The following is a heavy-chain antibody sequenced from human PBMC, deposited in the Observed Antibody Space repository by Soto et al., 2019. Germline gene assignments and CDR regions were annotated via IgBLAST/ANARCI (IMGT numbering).Heavy chain of an antibody. J-gene: IGHJ5*01. CDR1: GFTFNNYA. D-gene: IGHD3-16*01. CDR2: ISATGGGT. CDR3: VTDSRAGGNSAFYFDF. V-gene: IGHV3-23*01. Sequence: GGSLRLSCTASGFTFNNYAMSWVRQAPGKGLEWVSLISATGGGTYYADSVKGRFSISRDNSKNTLYLQMNSLRAEDTAVYYCVTDSRAGGNSAFYFDFWGQGAQVPV.